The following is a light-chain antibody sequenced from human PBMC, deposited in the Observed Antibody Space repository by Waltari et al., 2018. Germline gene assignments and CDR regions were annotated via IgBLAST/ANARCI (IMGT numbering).Light chain of an antibody. CDR2: QDT. CDR3: QAWDSSYARV. Sequence: SYELTQPPSVSVSPGKTASISCPGDNLGDKYAYWYQQKAGQSPVLLIYQDTKRPSGIPERFSGSNSGNTATLTISGTQAMDEADYYCQAWDSSYARVFGGGTKLTVL. CDR1: NLGDKY. V-gene: IGLV3-1*01. J-gene: IGLJ2*01.